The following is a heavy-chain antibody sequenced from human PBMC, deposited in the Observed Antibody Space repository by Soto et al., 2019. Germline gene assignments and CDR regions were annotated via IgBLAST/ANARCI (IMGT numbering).Heavy chain of an antibody. CDR1: GGSISSIY. V-gene: IGHV4-59*01. CDR2: IFYSGSS. CDR3: ARGYNYGLDV. J-gene: IGHJ6*02. Sequence: PSETLSLTCTVYGGSISSIYCNWLRQPPGKGLEWIGYIFYSGSSNSNASLKSRVTLSVDRSKNQFSLKLNSVTAADTAVYYCARGYNYGLDVWGQGTTVTVSS.